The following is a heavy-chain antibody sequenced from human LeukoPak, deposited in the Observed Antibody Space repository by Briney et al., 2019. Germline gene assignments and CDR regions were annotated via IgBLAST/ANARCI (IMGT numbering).Heavy chain of an antibody. CDR3: AKGSNSITNGLTYC. Sequence: GGSLRLSCAASGFTFSSYAVYWVRQAPGKGLEWVSSISAGSTTYYTDSVKGRFTISRDNSENTLYLQMNSMRGEDKAVYYCAKGSNSITNGLTYCWGQRNLVTVFS. D-gene: IGHD2/OR15-2a*01. CDR2: ISAGSTT. CDR1: GFTFSSYA. J-gene: IGHJ4*02. V-gene: IGHV3-23*01.